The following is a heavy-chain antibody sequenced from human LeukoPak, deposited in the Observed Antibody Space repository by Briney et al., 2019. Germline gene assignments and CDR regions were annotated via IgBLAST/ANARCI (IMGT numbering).Heavy chain of an antibody. J-gene: IGHJ6*03. CDR1: GFTFSSYW. CDR2: IKQDGSEK. CDR3: ARDGYSSGWYRYYYYYMDV. V-gene: IGHV3-7*01. D-gene: IGHD6-19*01. Sequence: AGGSLRLSCAASGFTFSSYWMSWVRQAPGKGLEWVANIKQDGSEKYYVDSVKGRFTISRDNAKNSLYLQMNSLGAEDTAVYYCARDGYSSGWYRYYYYYMDVWGKGTTVTVSS.